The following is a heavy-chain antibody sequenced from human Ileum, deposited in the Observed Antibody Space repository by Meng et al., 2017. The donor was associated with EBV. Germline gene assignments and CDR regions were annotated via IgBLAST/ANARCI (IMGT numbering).Heavy chain of an antibody. CDR2: IYHSGST. Sequence: HVPLQESGHGLVTPSGTLSLTCAVAGGSISSSNWWSWVRQPPGKGLEWIGEIYHSGSTNYNQSLKSRVTMSVDKSKNQFSLNLSSVTAADTAVYYCARVGQWLPIDYWGQGTLVTVSS. D-gene: IGHD6-19*01. J-gene: IGHJ4*02. V-gene: IGHV4-4*02. CDR1: GGSISSSNW. CDR3: ARVGQWLPIDY.